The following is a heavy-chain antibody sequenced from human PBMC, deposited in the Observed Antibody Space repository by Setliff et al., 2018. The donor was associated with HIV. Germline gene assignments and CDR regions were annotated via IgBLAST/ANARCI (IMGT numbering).Heavy chain of an antibody. Sequence: GGSLRLSCAASGFIFSSYAMSWVRQAPGKGLEWVSAISGSGGSTFYADSMKGRFTVSRDNSKNTVYLQMNSLRAEDTAVYYCVRISGSNGHYYYGLDVWGQGTTVTVSS. J-gene: IGHJ6*02. V-gene: IGHV3-23*01. CDR3: VRISGSNGHYYYGLDV. CDR1: GFIFSSYA. D-gene: IGHD1-26*01. CDR2: ISGSGGST.